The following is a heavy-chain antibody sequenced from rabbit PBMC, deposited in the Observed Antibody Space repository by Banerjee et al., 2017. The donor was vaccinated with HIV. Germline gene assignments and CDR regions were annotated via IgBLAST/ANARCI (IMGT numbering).Heavy chain of an antibody. D-gene: IGHD6-1*01. CDR2: IAISIGRT. Sequence: QEQLEESGGGLVQPEGSLTLTCTASGFDLSSYYYMCWVRQAPGKGLEWIACIAISIGRTYYASWAKGRFTISKTSSTTVTLQMTSLTAADTATYFCARDSNGHGKYNDLNLWGPGTLVTVS. CDR3: ARDSNGHGKYNDLNL. J-gene: IGHJ4*01. CDR1: GFDLSSYYY. V-gene: IGHV1S45*01.